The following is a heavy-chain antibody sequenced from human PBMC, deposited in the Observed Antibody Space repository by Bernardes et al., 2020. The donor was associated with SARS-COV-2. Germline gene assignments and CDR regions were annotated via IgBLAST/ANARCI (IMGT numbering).Heavy chain of an antibody. CDR2: INPTVGST. J-gene: IGHJ1*01. Sequence: ASVKVSCKASGYTFTNYFVHWVRQAPGLGLEWMGIINPTVGSTNYGQKFQGRVTMTRDTSTSTVYMELSSLRVEDSALYYWAGREGRPNQADVWGQGTLVTVSS. D-gene: IGHD3-10*01. V-gene: IGHV1-46*01. CDR3: AGREGRPNQADV. CDR1: GYTFTNYF.